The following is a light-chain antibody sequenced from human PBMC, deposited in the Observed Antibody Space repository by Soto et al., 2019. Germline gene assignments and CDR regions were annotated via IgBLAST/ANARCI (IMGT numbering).Light chain of an antibody. V-gene: IGLV2-14*01. CDR1: STDVGDYNY. Sequence: QSVLTQPASVSGSPGQSITISCTGTSTDVGDYNYVSWYQHHPGKAPKLIISEVNYRPSGISDRFSGSKSDNTASLTISGLQAEDEADYFCSSYSNSGILYVFGTGTKVTVL. J-gene: IGLJ1*01. CDR3: SSYSNSGILYV. CDR2: EVN.